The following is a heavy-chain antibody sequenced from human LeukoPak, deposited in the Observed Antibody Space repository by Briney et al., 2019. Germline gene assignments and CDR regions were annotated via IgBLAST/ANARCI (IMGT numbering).Heavy chain of an antibody. Sequence: ASVKVSCKTSGYTFTIYYIHWLRQAPGQGLEWMGWINPDSGDSNYAQNFQGRITMSTDTSISTAYMELKRLRSDDTAVYYCARHWDYGMDVWGQGTTVTVSS. V-gene: IGHV1-2*02. CDR2: INPDSGDS. CDR3: ARHWDYGMDV. D-gene: IGHD3-16*01. CDR1: GYTFTIYY. J-gene: IGHJ6*02.